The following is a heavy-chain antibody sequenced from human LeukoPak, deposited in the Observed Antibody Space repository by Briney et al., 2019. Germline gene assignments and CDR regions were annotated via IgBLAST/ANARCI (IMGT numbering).Heavy chain of an antibody. D-gene: IGHD3-9*01. J-gene: IGHJ4*02. CDR3: AKLPYFAYFDY. V-gene: IGHV3-23*01. Sequence: GGSLRLSCAASGFTFSSCAMNWVRQAPGKGLEWVSAISGSGGSIYYADSVKGRFTISRDNSKNTLYLQMNSLRAEDTAVYHCAKLPYFAYFDYWGQGTLVSVSS. CDR1: GFTFSSCA. CDR2: ISGSGGSI.